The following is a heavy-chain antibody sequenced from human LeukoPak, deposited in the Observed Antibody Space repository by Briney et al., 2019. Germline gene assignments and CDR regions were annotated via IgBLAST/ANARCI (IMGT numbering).Heavy chain of an antibody. V-gene: IGHV3-21*01. J-gene: IGHJ5*02. Sequence: NPGGSLRLSCAASGFTFSSYSMNWVRQAPGKGLEWVSSISSSSSYIYYADSVKGRFTISRDNAKNSLYLQMNSLRAEDTAVYFCTRDDDTSSHFGRLSWGQGTLVTVSS. CDR1: GFTFSSYS. CDR3: TRDDDTSSHFGRLS. D-gene: IGHD3/OR15-3a*01. CDR2: ISSSSSYI.